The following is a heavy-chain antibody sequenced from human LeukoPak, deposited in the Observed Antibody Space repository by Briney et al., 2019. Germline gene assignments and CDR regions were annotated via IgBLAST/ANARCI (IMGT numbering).Heavy chain of an antibody. J-gene: IGHJ4*02. CDR1: GYTFTGYY. CDR2: INPNSGGT. CDR3: ARDGITMVRGVTGLGY. Sequence: ASVKVSCKDSGYTFTGYYMHWVRQAPGQGLEWMGWINPNSGGTNYAQKLQGRVTMTRDTSISTAYMELSRLRSDDTAVYYCARDGITMVRGVTGLGYWGQGTLVTVSS. D-gene: IGHD3-10*01. V-gene: IGHV1-2*02.